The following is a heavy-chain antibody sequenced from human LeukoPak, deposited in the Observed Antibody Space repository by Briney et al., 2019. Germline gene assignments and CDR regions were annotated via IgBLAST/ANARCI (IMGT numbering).Heavy chain of an antibody. V-gene: IGHV1-69*04. D-gene: IGHD5-24*01. CDR2: ILPIFDMA. CDR1: GGTFSTYA. Sequence: GASVKVSCKASGGTFSTYAITWVRQAPGQGLEWMGRILPIFDMANYAQKFQGRVTITADTSTPTAYMELSSLRSDDTAVYYCARDGGWLQTQNHYYYHGMDVWGQGTTVTVSS. J-gene: IGHJ6*02. CDR3: ARDGGWLQTQNHYYYHGMDV.